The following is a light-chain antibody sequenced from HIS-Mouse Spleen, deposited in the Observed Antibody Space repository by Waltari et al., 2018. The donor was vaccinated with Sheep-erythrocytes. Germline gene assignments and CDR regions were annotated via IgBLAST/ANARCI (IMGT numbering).Light chain of an antibody. CDR3: QAWDSSTAWNVV. V-gene: IGLV2-11*01. CDR1: SSAVGGYNY. J-gene: IGLJ2*01. CDR2: DVS. Sequence: QSALTQPRSVSGSPGQSVTISCTGTSSAVGGYNYVSWYQQHPGKAPKLMSYDVSKRPSGVPDRFSGSKSGNTASLTISGLQAEDEADYYCQAWDSSTAWNVVFGGGTKLTVL.